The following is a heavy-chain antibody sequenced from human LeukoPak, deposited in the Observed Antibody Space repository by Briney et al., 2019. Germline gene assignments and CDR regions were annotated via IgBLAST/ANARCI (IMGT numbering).Heavy chain of an antibody. CDR2: ISAYNGNT. CDR3: ARDRAYGSGSGYPDPDYFDY. V-gene: IGHV1-18*01. CDR1: GYTLTSYG. J-gene: IGHJ4*02. D-gene: IGHD3-10*01. Sequence: GASVKVSCKASGYTLTSYGITWVRQAPGQGLEWMGWISAYNGNTNYAQKLQGRVTMTTDTSTSTAYMELRSLRSDDTAVYYCARDRAYGSGSGYPDPDYFDYWGQGTLVTVSS.